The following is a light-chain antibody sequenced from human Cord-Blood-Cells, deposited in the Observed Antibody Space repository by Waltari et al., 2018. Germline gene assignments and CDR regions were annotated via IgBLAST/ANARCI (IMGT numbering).Light chain of an antibody. CDR2: EVS. CDR3: SSYAGSNNFVV. CDR1: SSDVGGYNY. V-gene: IGLV2-8*01. Sequence: QSALTQPPSASGSPGQSVTISCTGTSSDVGGYNYVSWYQQHPGKAPKLIIYEVSKLPSGVPDRFSGSKSGYTAALTVSGLQAEDEADYYCSSYAGSNNFVVFGGGTKLTVL. J-gene: IGLJ2*01.